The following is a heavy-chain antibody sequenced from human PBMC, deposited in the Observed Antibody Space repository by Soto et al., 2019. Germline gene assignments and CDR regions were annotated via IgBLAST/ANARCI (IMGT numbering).Heavy chain of an antibody. CDR3: AGGRIVVVGSRAYYGMDV. Sequence: QVHLLLQSGAEVKKPGSSVKVSCKASGGTPSNSAISWVRQAPGQGLEWIGGIIPVFGLVKYAQNFQGRGTITADESTNTAYMELSSLRPEDTAVDYCAGGRIVVVGSRAYYGMDVWGQGTTVTVSS. CDR2: IIPVFGLV. CDR1: GGTPSNSA. J-gene: IGHJ6*02. V-gene: IGHV1-69*01. D-gene: IGHD3-22*01.